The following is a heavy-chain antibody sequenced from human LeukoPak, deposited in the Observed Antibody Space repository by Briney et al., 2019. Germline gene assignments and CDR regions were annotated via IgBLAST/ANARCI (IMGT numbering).Heavy chain of an antibody. V-gene: IGHV3-23*01. Sequence: HPGGSLRLSCAASGFTFSSYAMSWVRQAPGKGLEWVSAIIGSGGSTYYADSVKGRFTISRDNSKNTLYLQMNSLRAEDTAIYYCAKGSTVADIYFDYWGRGTLVTVSS. CDR2: IIGSGGST. CDR1: GFTFSSYA. CDR3: AKGSTVADIYFDY. J-gene: IGHJ4*02. D-gene: IGHD6-19*01.